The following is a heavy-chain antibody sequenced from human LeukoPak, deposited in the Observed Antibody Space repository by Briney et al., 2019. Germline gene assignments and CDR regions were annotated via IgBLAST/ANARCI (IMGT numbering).Heavy chain of an antibody. V-gene: IGHV3-30*18. D-gene: IGHD3-9*01. CDR3: AKVFLRYFEWLFDY. CDR1: GFTFSSYG. CDR2: ISYDGSNK. Sequence: GGSLRLSCAASGFTFSSYGMHWVRQAPGKGLEWVAVISYDGSNKYYADSVKGRFTISRDNSKNALYLQMNSLRAEDTAVYYRAKVFLRYFEWLFDYWGQGTLVTVSP. J-gene: IGHJ4*02.